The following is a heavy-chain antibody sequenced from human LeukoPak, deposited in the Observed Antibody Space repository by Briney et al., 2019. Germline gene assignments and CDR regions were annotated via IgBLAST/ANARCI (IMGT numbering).Heavy chain of an antibody. CDR2: IHHSGGT. D-gene: IGHD3-22*01. V-gene: IGHV4-34*01. J-gene: IGHJ4*02. Sequence: PSETLSLTCAVYDGSFTDYNWSWIRQSPGKGLEGIAEIHHSGGTNYSPTLKSRVTLSVDTSKNQLSLNLRSVTAADTAVYYCVRNGYDSGGYYFWSDYRGQGTLVTVSS. CDR1: DGSFTDYN. CDR3: VRNGYDSGGYYFWSDY.